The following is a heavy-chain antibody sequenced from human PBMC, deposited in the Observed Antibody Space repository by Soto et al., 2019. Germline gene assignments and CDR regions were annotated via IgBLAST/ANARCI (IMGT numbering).Heavy chain of an antibody. D-gene: IGHD3-22*01. Sequence: GGSLRLSCAASGFTFSTYAMGWVRQAPGKGLEWVSALTDSGGSTYYADSVKGRFTISRDNSRNTLFLQMNSLRAEDTAVYYCAKKSSGNSYFYFDYWGQGALVTVSS. CDR2: LTDSGGST. V-gene: IGHV3-23*01. J-gene: IGHJ4*02. CDR3: AKKSSGNSYFYFDY. CDR1: GFTFSTYA.